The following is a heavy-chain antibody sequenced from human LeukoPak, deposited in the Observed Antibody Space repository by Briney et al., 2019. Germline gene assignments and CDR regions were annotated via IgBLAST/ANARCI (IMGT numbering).Heavy chain of an antibody. Sequence: ASVKVSCKASGYTFTSCGISWVRQAPGQGLEWMGWISAYNGNTNYAQKLQGRVTMTTDTSTSTAYMELRSLRSDDTAVYYCARVWDDYVWGSYRPRWFDPWGQGTLVTVSS. D-gene: IGHD3-16*02. CDR1: GYTFTSCG. V-gene: IGHV1-18*01. CDR3: ARVWDDYVWGSYRPRWFDP. J-gene: IGHJ5*02. CDR2: ISAYNGNT.